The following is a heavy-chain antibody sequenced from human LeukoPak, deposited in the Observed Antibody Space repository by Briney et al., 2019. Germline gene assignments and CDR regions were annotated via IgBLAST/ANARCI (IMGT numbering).Heavy chain of an antibody. Sequence: GGSLRLSCAASGFTFSSYSMNWVRQAPGKGLEWVSYISSSSSTIYYADSVKGRFAISRDNPRNTLYLQMNSLSGEDTAVYYCARERGVSHPFDYWGQGTLVTVSS. V-gene: IGHV3-48*04. CDR3: ARERGVSHPFDY. CDR1: GFTFSSYS. CDR2: ISSSSSTI. J-gene: IGHJ4*02. D-gene: IGHD2-21*01.